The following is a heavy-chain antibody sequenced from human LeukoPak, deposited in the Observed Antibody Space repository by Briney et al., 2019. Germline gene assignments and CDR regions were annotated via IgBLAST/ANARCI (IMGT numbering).Heavy chain of an antibody. CDR1: GYTFTSYY. D-gene: IGHD2-2*01. V-gene: IGHV1-18*04. CDR3: ARYQLLSIRSFDY. J-gene: IGHJ4*02. Sequence: ASVKVSCKASGYTFTSYYMHWVRQAPGQGLEWMGWISAYNGNTNYAQKLQGRVTMTTDTSTSTAYMELRSLRSDDTAVYYCARYQLLSIRSFDYWGQGTLVAVSS. CDR2: ISAYNGNT.